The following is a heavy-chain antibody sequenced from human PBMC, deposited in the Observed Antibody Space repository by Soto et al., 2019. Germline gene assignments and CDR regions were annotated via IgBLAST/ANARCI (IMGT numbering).Heavy chain of an antibody. CDR3: ARSDHYERNWFDP. D-gene: IGHD3-22*01. CDR1: GYTFTSYA. CDR2: INAGNGNT. Sequence: ASVKVSCKASGYTFTSYAMHWVRQAPGQRLEWMGWINAGNGNTKYSQKFQGRITITRDTSASTAYMELSSLRSEDTAVYYCARSDHYERNWFDPWGQGPLVTVYS. J-gene: IGHJ5*02. V-gene: IGHV1-3*01.